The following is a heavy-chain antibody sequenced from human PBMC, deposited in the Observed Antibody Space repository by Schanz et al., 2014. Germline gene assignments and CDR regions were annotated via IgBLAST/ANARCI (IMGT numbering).Heavy chain of an antibody. CDR1: GFTFSSYA. V-gene: IGHV3-23*01. J-gene: IGHJ4*02. Sequence: EVQLLESGGGLVQPGGSLRLSCAASGFTFSSYAMTWVRQAPGMGLEWVSAISGRDGSTYYADSVRGRFTISRDNSKNTLYLQMNSLRAEDTAVYYCANNWNLDYWGQGTLVNGSS. CDR3: ANNWNLDY. CDR2: ISGRDGST. D-gene: IGHD1-20*01.